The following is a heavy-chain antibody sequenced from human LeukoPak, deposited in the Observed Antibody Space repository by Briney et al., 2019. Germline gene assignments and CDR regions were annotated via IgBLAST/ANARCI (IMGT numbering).Heavy chain of an antibody. J-gene: IGHJ6*02. CDR2: ISGSGGST. CDR3: AREGIVVVPAALKGMDV. D-gene: IGHD2-2*01. V-gene: IGHV3-23*01. CDR1: GFTFSSYA. Sequence: GGSLRLSCAASGFTFSSYAMSWVRQAPGKGLEWVSVISGSGGSTYYADSVKGRFTISRDNSKNTVYLQMNSLRAEDTAVYFCAREGIVVVPAALKGMDVWGQGTTVTVSS.